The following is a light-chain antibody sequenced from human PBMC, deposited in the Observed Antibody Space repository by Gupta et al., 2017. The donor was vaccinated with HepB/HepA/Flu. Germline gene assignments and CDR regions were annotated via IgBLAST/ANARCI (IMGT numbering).Light chain of an antibody. J-gene: IGKJ1*01. CDR1: QNVLNNY. CDR2: VAS. Sequence: EVVLTQSPGTLSLSPGERATLSCRASQNVLNNYLAWYQQKPGQAPKLLLYVASSRATGIPDRFSGSGSGTDFTLTISRLNPEDSAVYYCQQYGNSPRTFGQGTKVVIK. V-gene: IGKV3-20*01. CDR3: QQYGNSPRT.